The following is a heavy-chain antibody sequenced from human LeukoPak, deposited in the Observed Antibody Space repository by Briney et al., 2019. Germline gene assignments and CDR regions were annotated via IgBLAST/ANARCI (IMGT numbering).Heavy chain of an antibody. D-gene: IGHD3-22*01. CDR2: ISYDGSNK. CDR1: GFTFSSYA. J-gene: IGHJ4*02. Sequence: PGRSLRLSCAASGFTFSSYAMHWVRQAPGKGLEWVAVISYDGSNKYYADSVKGRFTISRDNSKNTLYLQMNSLRAEDTAVYYCARAPYYYDSSGYRGYFDYWGQGTLVTVSS. V-gene: IGHV3-30-3*01. CDR3: ARAPYYYDSSGYRGYFDY.